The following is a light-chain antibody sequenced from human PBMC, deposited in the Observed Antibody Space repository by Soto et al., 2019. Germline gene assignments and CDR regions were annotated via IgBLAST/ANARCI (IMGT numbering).Light chain of an antibody. J-gene: IGLJ2*01. V-gene: IGLV2-14*01. CDR2: EVT. CDR1: SSDIGGYNY. CDR3: CSYAGSSTFEV. Sequence: QSVLTQPGSVSGSPGQSITISCTGTSSDIGGYNYVSWYQQHPGKAPKLMIYEVTNRPSGVSTRFSGSKSGNTASLTISGLQAEDDADYYCCSYAGSSTFEVFGGGTKLTVL.